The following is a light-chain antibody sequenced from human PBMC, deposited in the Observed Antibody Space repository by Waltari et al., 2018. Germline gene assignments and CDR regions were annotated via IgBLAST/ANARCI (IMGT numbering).Light chain of an antibody. V-gene: IGKV3-20*01. J-gene: IGKJ1*01. CDR3: QHYVNLPAT. Sequence: IGLTQSPGTLSMSPGEGVTLSSRASQSLNRALARYQQKPGPAPRLLTYKVFNRATDTHNRCSGSGSGTEFSLTISVLEPEDFAVYYWQHYVNLPATFGQGTRVEIK. CDR2: KVF. CDR1: QSLNRA.